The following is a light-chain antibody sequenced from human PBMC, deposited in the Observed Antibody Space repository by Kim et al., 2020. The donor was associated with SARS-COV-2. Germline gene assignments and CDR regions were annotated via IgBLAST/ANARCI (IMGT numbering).Light chain of an antibody. J-gene: IGKJ2*01. CDR2: DAS. CDR1: QSVSRSY. CDR3: QQYGSSPYT. V-gene: IGKV3-20*01. Sequence: EIVLTQFPGTLSLSPGERGTLSCRASQSVSRSYLAWYQQRPGQAPSLLIYDASNTATGVPDRFSGSGSGTDFTLTISRVEPEDVAVFYCQQYGSSPYTFGQGTKLEI.